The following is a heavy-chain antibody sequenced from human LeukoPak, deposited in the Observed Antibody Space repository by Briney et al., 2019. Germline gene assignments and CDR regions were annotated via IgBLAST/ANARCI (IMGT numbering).Heavy chain of an antibody. CDR3: ARAPYRWFDP. J-gene: IGHJ5*02. CDR2: ISAYNGNT. CDR1: GYTFT. Sequence: ASVKVSCKASGYTFTISWVRQAPGQGLEWMGWISAYNGNTNYAQKLQGRVTMTTDTSTSTAYMELRSLRSDDTAVYYCARAPYRWFDPWGQGTLVTVSS. V-gene: IGHV1-18*01.